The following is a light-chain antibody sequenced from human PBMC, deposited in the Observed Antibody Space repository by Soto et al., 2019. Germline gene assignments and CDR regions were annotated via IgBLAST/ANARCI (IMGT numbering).Light chain of an antibody. CDR3: QQYDISPRT. CDR1: QSISTY. V-gene: IGKV3-20*01. J-gene: IGKJ1*01. CDR2: GAS. Sequence: LTQSPATLSVSLGERVTITCRASQSISTYLAWYQQKPGKAPRLLIHGASSRHTGIPARFSGSGTGTDFTLTIIRLEPEDFAVYYCQQYDISPRTFGQGTKVDIK.